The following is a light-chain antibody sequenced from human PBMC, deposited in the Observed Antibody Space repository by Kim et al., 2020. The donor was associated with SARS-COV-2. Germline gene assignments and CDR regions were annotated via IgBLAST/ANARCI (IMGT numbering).Light chain of an antibody. V-gene: IGKV3-15*01. J-gene: IGKJ2*01. CDR2: GAS. CDR3: QQYNNWPPVVT. Sequence: EIVMTQSPATLSISPGERASLSCRASQSVSSKLAWYQQKPGQAPRLLIYGASTRATGIPARFSGSGSGTEFTLTISSLQSEDFAVYYCQQYNNWPPVVTFGQGTKLEI. CDR1: QSVSSK.